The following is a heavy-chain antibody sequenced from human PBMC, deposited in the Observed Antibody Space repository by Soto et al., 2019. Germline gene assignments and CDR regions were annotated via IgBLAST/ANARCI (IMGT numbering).Heavy chain of an antibody. Sequence: EVQLLESGGGLVQPGGSLRLSCAASGFTFSSYAMSWVRQAPGKGLEWVSAISGSGGSTYYADSVKGRFTISRDNSKNTLYLQMNRLRAEDTAVYDCAKDVLPATAVYYDYYGMDVWGQGTTVTVSS. V-gene: IGHV3-23*01. CDR2: ISGSGGST. CDR1: GFTFSSYA. D-gene: IGHD2-21*02. J-gene: IGHJ6*02. CDR3: AKDVLPATAVYYDYYGMDV.